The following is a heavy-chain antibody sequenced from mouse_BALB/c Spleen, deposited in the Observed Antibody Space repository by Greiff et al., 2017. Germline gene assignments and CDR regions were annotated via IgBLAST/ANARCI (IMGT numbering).Heavy chain of an antibody. CDR1: GFTFSSFG. Sequence: EVQLVESGGGLVQPGGSRKLSCAASGFTFSSFGMHWVRQAPEKGLEWVAYISSGSSTIYYADTVKGRFTISRDNPKNTLFLQMTSLRSEDTAMYYCARWGYGNYFDYWGQGTTLTVSS. CDR3: ARWGYGNYFDY. CDR2: ISSGSSTI. D-gene: IGHD2-1*01. V-gene: IGHV5-17*02. J-gene: IGHJ2*01.